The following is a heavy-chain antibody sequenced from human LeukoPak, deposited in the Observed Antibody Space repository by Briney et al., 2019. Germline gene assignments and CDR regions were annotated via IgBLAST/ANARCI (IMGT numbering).Heavy chain of an antibody. CDR2: ISYDGSNK. V-gene: IGHV3-30*18. CDR1: GFTFGSYG. J-gene: IGHJ4*02. D-gene: IGHD3-22*01. CDR3: AKRGDSNMKGFDY. Sequence: PGRSLRLSCAASGFTFGSYGMHWVRQAPGKGLEWVAVISYDGSNKYYADSVKGRFTISRDNSKNTLYLQMNSLKPEDTAVYYCAKRGDSNMKGFDYWGQGTLVTVSS.